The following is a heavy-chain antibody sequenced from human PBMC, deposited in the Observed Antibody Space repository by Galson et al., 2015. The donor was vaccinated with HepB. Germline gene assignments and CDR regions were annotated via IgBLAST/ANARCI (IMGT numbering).Heavy chain of an antibody. Sequence: SLRLSCAASGFTFDEYAMHWVRQVPGKGLEWVSGINWSSDNIGYADSVKGRFTISRDNAKNSLYLQMNSLRVEDTALYYCGRDMASYFAEPLFEFWGQGTLVTVSS. CDR1: GFTFDEYA. J-gene: IGHJ4*02. CDR3: GRDMASYFAEPLFEF. V-gene: IGHV3-9*01. CDR2: INWSSDNI. D-gene: IGHD1-26*01.